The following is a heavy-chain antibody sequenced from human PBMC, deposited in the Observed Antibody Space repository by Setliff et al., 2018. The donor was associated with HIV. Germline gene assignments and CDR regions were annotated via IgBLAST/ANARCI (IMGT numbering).Heavy chain of an antibody. CDR1: GFTFSVHG. J-gene: IGHJ3*02. CDR2: IWYDGGKK. V-gene: IGHV3-33*01. CDR3: ARGQFRLRPDAFDI. D-gene: IGHD2-21*01. Sequence: GGSLRLSCEASGFTFSVHGMHWVRQAPGKGLEWLAVIWYDGGKKYYADSVQGRFTISRDDSKNTLYLQMNSLRAEDTAVYYCARGQFRLRPDAFDIWGQGTMVTVS.